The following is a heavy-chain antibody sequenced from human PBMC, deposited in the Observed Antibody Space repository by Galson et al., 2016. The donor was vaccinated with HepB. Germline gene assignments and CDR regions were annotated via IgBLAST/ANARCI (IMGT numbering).Heavy chain of an antibody. Sequence: SLRLSCAGSPFIVNNYWMHWVRQVPGKGLVWVSQINNDGTATMYADSVKGRFTISRDIAKSTVYLQMDSLRAEDTAFYFCTDLNAHWGQGTLVTVSS. CDR1: PFIVNNYW. CDR3: TDLNAH. CDR2: INNDGTAT. V-gene: IGHV3-74*03. J-gene: IGHJ4*02.